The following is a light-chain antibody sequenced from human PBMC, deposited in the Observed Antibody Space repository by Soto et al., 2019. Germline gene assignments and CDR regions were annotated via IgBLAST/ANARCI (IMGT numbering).Light chain of an antibody. CDR2: EVS. CDR1: SSDVVGCNY. J-gene: IGLJ1*01. Sequence: QSALTQPASVSGSPGQSIPISCTGTSSDVVGCNYVSWYQQHPGKAPKLMIYEVSNRPSGVSNRFSGSKSGNTASLTISGLQAEDEGDYYCSSYISSSTTYVFGTGTKLTVI. CDR3: SSYISSSTTYV. V-gene: IGLV2-14*01.